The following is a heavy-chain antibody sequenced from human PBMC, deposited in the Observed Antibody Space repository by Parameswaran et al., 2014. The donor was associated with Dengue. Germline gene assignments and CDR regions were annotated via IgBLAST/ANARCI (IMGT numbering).Heavy chain of an antibody. CDR3: ARGVMVRSYFDY. CDR1: GFTFSSYT. Sequence: ESLKISCAASGFTFSSYTINWVRQAPGKGLEWVSSISSSNSYIYYADSVKGRFTVSRDNAKNSLYLQMNSLRAEDTAVYYCARGVMVRSYFDYWGQGALVTVSS. V-gene: IGHV3-21*01. D-gene: IGHD3-16*01. CDR2: ISSSNSYI. J-gene: IGHJ4*02.